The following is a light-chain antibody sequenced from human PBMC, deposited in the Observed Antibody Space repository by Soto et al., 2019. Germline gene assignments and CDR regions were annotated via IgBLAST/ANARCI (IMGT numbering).Light chain of an antibody. Sequence: DIQMTQSPSSLSASVGDRVTITCQASQDISNYLNWYQQKPGKAPKLLIYDASNLETGVPSRFSGSGSGTDFTFTIRILQLEDIATYYCQKYDNFPLMYTFGQGTKLESK. CDR2: DAS. CDR3: QKYDNFPLMYT. V-gene: IGKV1-33*01. J-gene: IGKJ2*01. CDR1: QDISNY.